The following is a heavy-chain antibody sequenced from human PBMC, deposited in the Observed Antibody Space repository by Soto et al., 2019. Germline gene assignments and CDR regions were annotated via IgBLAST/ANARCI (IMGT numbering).Heavy chain of an antibody. CDR3: ANWDDSSGYAFDY. J-gene: IGHJ4*02. CDR2: ISTTSSYI. Sequence: GGSLRLSCVVSGFPFSSYNMNWVRQAPGKGLEWVSSISTTSSYIYYADSVKGRFTISRDNSKNTLYLQMNSLRAEDTAVYYCANWDDSSGYAFDYWGQGTLVTVSS. D-gene: IGHD3-22*01. CDR1: GFPFSSYN. V-gene: IGHV3-21*04.